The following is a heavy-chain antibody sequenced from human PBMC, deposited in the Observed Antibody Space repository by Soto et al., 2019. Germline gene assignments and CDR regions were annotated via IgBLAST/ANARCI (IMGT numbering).Heavy chain of an antibody. CDR2: IIPIFGTA. CDR1: GGTFSSYA. D-gene: IGHD3-3*01. CDR3: ARGGSGYYYYYYYYMDV. Sequence: ASVKVSCKASGGTFSSYAISWVRQAPGQGLEWMGGIIPIFGTANYAQKFQGRVTMTTNTSTSTAYMELSSLRSEDTAVYYCARGGSGYYYYYYYYMDVWGKGTTVTVSS. V-gene: IGHV1-69*05. J-gene: IGHJ6*03.